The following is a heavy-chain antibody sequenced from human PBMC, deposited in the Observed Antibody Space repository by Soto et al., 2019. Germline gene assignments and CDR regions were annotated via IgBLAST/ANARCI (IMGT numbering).Heavy chain of an antibody. CDR2: IWYDGSNK. J-gene: IGHJ6*02. Sequence: CLKLSFSASVVGFSSYCMDWVRKAPGKGLEWVAVIWYDGSNKYYADSVKGRFTISRDNSKNTLYLQMNSLRAEDTAVYYCARVGVPSSSWFHSYYYYGLDIWGQGTSVNVSS. CDR1: VVGFSSYC. V-gene: IGHV3-33*01. D-gene: IGHD6-13*01. CDR3: ARVGVPSSSWFHSYYYYGLDI.